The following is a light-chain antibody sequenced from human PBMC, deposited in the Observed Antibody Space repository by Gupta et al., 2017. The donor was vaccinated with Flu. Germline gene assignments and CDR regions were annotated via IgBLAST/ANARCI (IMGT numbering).Light chain of an antibody. CDR1: QSISSY. J-gene: IGKJ1*01. Sequence: DIQMTQSPSSLSASVGDRVTITCRASQSISSYLNWYQQKPGKAPKLLIYAASSLQSAVPSRFSGSASGTDFTLTMSMLHPEDFATYYCQQSAGTHRTFGQGTKLEIK. CDR2: AAS. V-gene: IGKV1-39*01. CDR3: QQSAGTHRT.